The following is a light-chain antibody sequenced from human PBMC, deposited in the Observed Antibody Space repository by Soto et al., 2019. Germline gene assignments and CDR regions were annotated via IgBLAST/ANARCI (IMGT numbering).Light chain of an antibody. V-gene: IGKV3-11*01. CDR3: QQRSNSWT. CDR1: QSVSTY. J-gene: IGKJ1*01. CDR2: GAS. Sequence: EIVLTQSPATLSLSPGERATLSCRASQSVSTYLAWYQQKLGQAPRLLIYGASSRATGIPARFSGSGSGTDFTLTISSLEPEDFAVYYCQQRSNSWTFGQGTKVEIK.